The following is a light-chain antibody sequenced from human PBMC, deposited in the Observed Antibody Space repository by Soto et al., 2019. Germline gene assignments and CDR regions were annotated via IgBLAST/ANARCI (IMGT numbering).Light chain of an antibody. J-gene: IGKJ5*01. CDR3: QQYKSNPIT. Sequence: DIQMTQSPSTLSASVGDRVIITCRASQSLTGWLAWYQQKPGKAPKVLIYDASSLESGVPSRFSGSGFGTEFTLTISSLQPVDFATYYCQQYKSNPITFGQGTRLEIK. CDR2: DAS. CDR1: QSLTGW. V-gene: IGKV1-5*01.